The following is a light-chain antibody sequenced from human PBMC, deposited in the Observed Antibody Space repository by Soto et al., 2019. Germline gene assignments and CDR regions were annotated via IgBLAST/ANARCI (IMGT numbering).Light chain of an antibody. CDR3: SSYAGNNIVV. J-gene: IGLJ2*01. CDR1: SSDISDYNY. Sequence: QSALTQPPSASGSPGQSVTISCTGTSSDISDYNYVSWYQQHPGKAPKLMIYEVTKRPSGVPDRFSGSKSGNTASLTVSGLQAEDEADYYCSSYAGNNIVVFGGGTKLTVL. CDR2: EVT. V-gene: IGLV2-8*01.